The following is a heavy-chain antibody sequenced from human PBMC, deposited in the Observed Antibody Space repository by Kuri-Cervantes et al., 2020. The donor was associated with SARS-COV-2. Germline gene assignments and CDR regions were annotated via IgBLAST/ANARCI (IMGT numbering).Heavy chain of an antibody. J-gene: IGHJ4*02. D-gene: IGHD1-26*01. CDR2: IWFDGSQT. V-gene: IGHV3-33*01. CDR1: GFMFSAYG. Sequence: GGSLRLSCAASGFMFSAYGMHWVRQSPGKGLEWLAFIWFDGSQTYYSDSVKGRFTISRDSSNNTLYLQMNSLRVEDTAMYYCARRESGSYFGFLDSWGQGILVTVSS. CDR3: ARRESGSYFGFLDS.